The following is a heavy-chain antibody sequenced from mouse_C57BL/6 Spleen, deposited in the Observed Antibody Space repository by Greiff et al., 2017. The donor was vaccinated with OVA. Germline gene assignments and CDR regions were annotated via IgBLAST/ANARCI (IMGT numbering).Heavy chain of an antibody. CDR1: GYTFTSYW. Sequence: QVQLQPPGAELVRPGSSVKLSCKASGYTFTSYWMHWVKQRPIQGLEWIGNIDPSDSETHYNQKFKDKATLTVDKSSSQAYMQLSSLTSEDSAVYYCAIQAPYYSYYGCFADWGQGTLVTVSA. CDR2: IDPSDSET. D-gene: IGHD2-12*01. V-gene: IGHV1-52*01. CDR3: AIQAPYYSYYGCFAD. J-gene: IGHJ3*01.